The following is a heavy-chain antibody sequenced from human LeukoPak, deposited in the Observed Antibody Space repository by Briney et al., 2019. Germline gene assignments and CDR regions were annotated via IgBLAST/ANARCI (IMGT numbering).Heavy chain of an antibody. CDR3: ARVTGYMTEDYFDY. J-gene: IGHJ4*02. CDR1: GGSISSSSYY. CDR2: IYYSGST. Sequence: SETLSLTCTVSGGSISSSSYYWGWIRQPPWKGLEWIGSIYYSGSTYYNPSLKSRVTISVDTSKNQFSLKLSSVTAADTAVYYCARVTGYMTEDYFDYWGQGTLITVSS. D-gene: IGHD6-13*01. V-gene: IGHV4-39*07.